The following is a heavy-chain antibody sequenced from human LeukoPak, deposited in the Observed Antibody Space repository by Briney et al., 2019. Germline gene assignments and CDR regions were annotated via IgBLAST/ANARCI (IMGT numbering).Heavy chain of an antibody. V-gene: IGHV1-18*01. Sequence: ASVKVSCKASGYTFTSCGISWVRQAPGQGLEWMGWISAYNGNTNYAQKLQGRVTMTTDTSTSTAYMKLRSLRSDDTAVYYCARDWGNYGFMDVWGKGTTVTVSS. CDR2: ISAYNGNT. D-gene: IGHD3-10*01. CDR3: ARDWGNYGFMDV. CDR1: GYTFTSCG. J-gene: IGHJ6*03.